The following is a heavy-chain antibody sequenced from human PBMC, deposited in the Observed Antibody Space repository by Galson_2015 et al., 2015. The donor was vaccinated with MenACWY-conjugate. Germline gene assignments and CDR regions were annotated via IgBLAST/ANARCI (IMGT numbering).Heavy chain of an antibody. CDR1: GFSLSTSGVG. J-gene: IGHJ4*02. Sequence: PALVKPTQTLTLTCTFSGFSLSTSGVGVGWIRQPPGKALEWLALIYWDDDKRYSPSLRSRLTITKDTSKNHVVLTMTNMNPVDTATYYCSRTGATPGDYWGQGTLVTVSS. CDR2: IYWDDDK. CDR3: SRTGATPGDY. D-gene: IGHD2-15*01. V-gene: IGHV2-5*02.